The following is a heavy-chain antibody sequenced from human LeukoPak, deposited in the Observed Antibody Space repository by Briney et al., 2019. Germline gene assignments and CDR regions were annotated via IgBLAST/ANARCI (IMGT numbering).Heavy chain of an antibody. J-gene: IGHJ3*02. CDR1: GFTFSTYS. Sequence: GGSLRLSCAASGFTFSTYSINWVRQAPGKGLEWVSSISSSSSYIYYADSVKGRFTISRDSAKNSLYLQMNSLRAEDTAVYYCARRVASANDAFDIWGQGTMVTVSS. CDR3: ARRVASANDAFDI. D-gene: IGHD6-13*01. CDR2: ISSSSSYI. V-gene: IGHV3-21*01.